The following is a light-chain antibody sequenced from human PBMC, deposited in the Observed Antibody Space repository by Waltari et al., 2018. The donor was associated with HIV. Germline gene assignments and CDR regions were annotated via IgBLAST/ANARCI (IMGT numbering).Light chain of an antibody. Sequence: QSVLTQPPSVSGAPGQRVTISCTGSSPNIGAGYDVHWYQQLPGTAPKLPIYGNSKRPSGVPDRFSGSKSGTSASLAITGLQAEDEADYYCQSYDSSLSDVVFGGGTKLTVL. CDR3: QSYDSSLSDVV. J-gene: IGLJ2*01. CDR1: SPNIGAGYD. CDR2: GNS. V-gene: IGLV1-40*01.